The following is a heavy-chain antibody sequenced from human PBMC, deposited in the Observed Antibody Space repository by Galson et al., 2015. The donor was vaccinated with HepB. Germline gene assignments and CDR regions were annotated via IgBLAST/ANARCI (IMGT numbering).Heavy chain of an antibody. D-gene: IGHD7-27*01. CDR1: GFTFSSYW. Sequence: SLRLSCAASGFTFSSYWMSWVRQAPGKGLEWVANIKQDGTEKYYVDSVKGRFTISRDSANYSLYLQINSLGDDDTAVYYCARDRLGYYGMDVWGQGTTVTVSS. J-gene: IGHJ6*02. CDR2: IKQDGTEK. V-gene: IGHV3-7*01. CDR3: ARDRLGYYGMDV.